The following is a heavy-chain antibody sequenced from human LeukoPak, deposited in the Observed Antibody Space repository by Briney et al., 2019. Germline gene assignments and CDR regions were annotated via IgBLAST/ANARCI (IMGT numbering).Heavy chain of an antibody. Sequence: GGSLRLSCAASGFTFSSYEMNWVRQAPGKGLGWVSYIVGSSRNIYYADSVKGRFTISRDNAKNSLYLQMDSLRAEDTAVYHCATDSPETAAFDYWGQGTLVTVSS. CDR2: IVGSSRNI. V-gene: IGHV3-48*03. CDR1: GFTFSSYE. J-gene: IGHJ4*02. D-gene: IGHD1-1*01. CDR3: ATDSPETAAFDY.